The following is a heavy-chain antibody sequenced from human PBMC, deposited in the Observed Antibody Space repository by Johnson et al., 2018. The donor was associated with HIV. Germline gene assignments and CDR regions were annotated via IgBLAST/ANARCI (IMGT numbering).Heavy chain of an antibody. Sequence: SGIIVSSHYMSWVRQAPGKGLEWVSVLFSVGDTYYADSVKGRFTISRDTSKNMLFLQMNSLRPEDTAVYYCARDGREMPTRGSFDVWGQGTGVTVSS. V-gene: IGHV3-53*05. D-gene: IGHD5-24*01. CDR3: ARDGREMPTRGSFDV. J-gene: IGHJ3*01. CDR1: GIIVSSHY. CDR2: LFSVGDT.